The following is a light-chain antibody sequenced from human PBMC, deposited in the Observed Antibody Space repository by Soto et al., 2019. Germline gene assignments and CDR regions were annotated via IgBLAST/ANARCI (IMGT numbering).Light chain of an antibody. CDR1: QSVSSNY. Sequence: EIVLTQSPGTLSLSPGERATLSCRASQSVSSNYLAWFQQKPGQAPRLLIYAASSRATGIPDRFSGSVSGTGFTLTISRLEPEDFAVYYCQHYGRSPITFGQGTRLEIK. J-gene: IGKJ5*01. CDR3: QHYGRSPIT. V-gene: IGKV3-20*01. CDR2: AAS.